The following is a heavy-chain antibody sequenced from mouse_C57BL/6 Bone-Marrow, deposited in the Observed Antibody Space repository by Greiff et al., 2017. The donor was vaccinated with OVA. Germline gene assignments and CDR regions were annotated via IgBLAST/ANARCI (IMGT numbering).Heavy chain of an antibody. D-gene: IGHD2-2*01. CDR3: ARGGYEGIDY. J-gene: IGHJ2*01. V-gene: IGHV1-82*01. CDR2: IYPGDGDT. CDR1: GYAFSSSW. Sequence: QVQLKESGPELVKPGASVKISCKASGYAFSSSWMNWVKQRPGKGLKWIGRIYPGDGDTNYNGKFKGKATLTADKSSSTAYMQLSSLTSEDSAVYFCARGGYEGIDYWGQGTTLTVSS.